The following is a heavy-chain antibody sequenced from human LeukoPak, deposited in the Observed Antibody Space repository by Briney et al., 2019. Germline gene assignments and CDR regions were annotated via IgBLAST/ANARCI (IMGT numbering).Heavy chain of an antibody. Sequence: RASVKVSCKASGYTFTGYYMHWVRQAPGQGLEWMGIINPSGGSTSYAQKFQGRVTMTRDTSTSTVYMELSSLRSEDTAVYYCARYNMIGSNYYGSGSYFDYWGQGTLVTVSS. V-gene: IGHV1-46*01. J-gene: IGHJ4*02. CDR1: GYTFTGYY. CDR2: INPSGGST. CDR3: ARYNMIGSNYYGSGSYFDY. D-gene: IGHD3-10*01.